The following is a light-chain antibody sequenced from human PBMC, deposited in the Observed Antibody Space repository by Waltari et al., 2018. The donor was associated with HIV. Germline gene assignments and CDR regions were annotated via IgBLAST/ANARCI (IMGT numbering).Light chain of an antibody. CDR2: WTS. V-gene: IGKV4-1*01. CDR3: QQYYSTPLT. J-gene: IGKJ4*01. Sequence: DIVMTQSPDSLAVSLGERATINCKSSQSVLYSSNHKNYLAWYQPKPGQPPKLLIYWTSTRESGVPDRFSGSGSGTDFTLTISSLQAEDVAVYYCQQYYSTPLTFGGGTKVEIK. CDR1: QSVLYSSNHKNY.